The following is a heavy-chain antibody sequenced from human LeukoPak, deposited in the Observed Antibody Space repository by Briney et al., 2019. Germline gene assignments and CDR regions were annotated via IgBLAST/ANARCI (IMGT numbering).Heavy chain of an antibody. Sequence: SETLSLTCTVSGGSISSSSFYWGWIRQPPGKGPEWIGSIYHSGSAYYNPSLKSRVTISVDTSKNQFSLKLSSVTAADTAVYYCASLQYYGGNYWGQGTLVTVSS. D-gene: IGHD4-23*01. CDR2: IYHSGSA. V-gene: IGHV4-39*07. J-gene: IGHJ4*02. CDR3: ASLQYYGGNY. CDR1: GGSISSSSFY.